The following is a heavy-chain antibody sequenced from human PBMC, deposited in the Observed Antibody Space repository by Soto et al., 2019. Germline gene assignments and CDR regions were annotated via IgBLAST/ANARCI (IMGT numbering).Heavy chain of an antibody. CDR3: ARGFMVRGVISSYYYYGMDV. V-gene: IGHV3-30-3*01. D-gene: IGHD3-10*01. CDR1: GFTFSSYA. J-gene: IGHJ6*02. Sequence: GGSLRLSCAASGFTFSSYAMSWVRQAPGKGLEWVAVISHDGSNKYYADSVKGRFTISRDNSKNTLYLQMNSLRAEDTAVYYCARGFMVRGVISSYYYYGMDVWGQGTTVTVSS. CDR2: ISHDGSNK.